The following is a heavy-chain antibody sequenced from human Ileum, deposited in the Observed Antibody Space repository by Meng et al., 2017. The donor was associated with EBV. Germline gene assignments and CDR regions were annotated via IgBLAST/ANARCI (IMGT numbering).Heavy chain of an antibody. Sequence: VQLVESGGGVVQPGGSLRLSCATSGFTFGDHFIDWVRQAPGKGLEWVSRTRNKPESYSTQYAASVKGRFTISRDDSKDSVYLQMNSLKTEDTAVYYCALRALPFTLGQGTMVTVYS. CDR2: TRNKPESYST. J-gene: IGHJ5*02. CDR1: GFTFGDHF. CDR3: ALRALPFT. V-gene: IGHV3-72*01.